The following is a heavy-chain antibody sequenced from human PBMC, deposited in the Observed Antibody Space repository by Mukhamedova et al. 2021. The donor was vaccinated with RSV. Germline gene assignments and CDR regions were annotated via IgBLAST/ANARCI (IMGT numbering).Heavy chain of an antibody. V-gene: IGHV3-11*01. J-gene: IGHJ4*02. CDR2: ISSSGSTI. Sequence: GWVSYISSSGSTIYYADSVKGRSTISRDNAKNSLYLQMNSLRAEDTAVYYCAREGYCGGDCYFDYWGQGTLVTVSS. CDR3: AREGYCGGDCYFDY. D-gene: IGHD2-21*02.